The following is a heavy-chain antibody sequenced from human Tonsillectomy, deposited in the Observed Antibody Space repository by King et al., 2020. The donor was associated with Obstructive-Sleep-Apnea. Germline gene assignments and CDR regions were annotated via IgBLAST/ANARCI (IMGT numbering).Heavy chain of an antibody. Sequence: EVQLVESGGGLVKPGGSLRLSCAASGFTFSSYSMNWVRQAPGKGLEWVSSISSSSSYIYSAESVKGRFTISRDNAKNSLYLQMNSLRAEDTAVYYCARDPGYCSGGSCYSEGYFDYWGQGTLVTVSS. V-gene: IGHV3-21*01. J-gene: IGHJ4*02. CDR1: GFTFSSYS. CDR2: ISSSSSYI. D-gene: IGHD2-15*01. CDR3: ARDPGYCSGGSCYSEGYFDY.